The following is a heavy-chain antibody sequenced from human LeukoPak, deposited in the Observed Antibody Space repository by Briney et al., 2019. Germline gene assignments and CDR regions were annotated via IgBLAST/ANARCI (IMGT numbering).Heavy chain of an antibody. Sequence: ASVKVSCKASGYTFTCYYMHWVRQAPGQRLEWMGWINPNSGGTNYAQKFQGRVTMTRDTSISTAYMELSRLRSDDTAVYYCAGDIAAAGTGWVDRWGQGTLVTVSS. CDR2: INPNSGGT. CDR3: AGDIAAAGTGWVDR. J-gene: IGHJ5*02. D-gene: IGHD6-13*01. V-gene: IGHV1-2*02. CDR1: GYTFTCYY.